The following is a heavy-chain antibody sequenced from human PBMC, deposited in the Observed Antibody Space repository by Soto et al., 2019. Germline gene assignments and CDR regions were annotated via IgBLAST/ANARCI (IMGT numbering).Heavy chain of an antibody. CDR1: GYTFTSYD. CDR3: ATMGTPVTGLYYFDY. J-gene: IGHJ4*02. Sequence: ASVKVSCKASGYTFTSYDINWVRQATGQGLEWMGWMNPNSGNTGYAQKFQGRVTMTRNTSISTAYMELSSLRSEDTAVYYCATMGTPVTGLYYFDYWGQGTLVTVSS. V-gene: IGHV1-8*01. D-gene: IGHD4-17*01. CDR2: MNPNSGNT.